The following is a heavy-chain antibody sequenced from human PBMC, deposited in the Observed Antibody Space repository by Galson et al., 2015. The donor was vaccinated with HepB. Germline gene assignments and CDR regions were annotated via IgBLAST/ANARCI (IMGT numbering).Heavy chain of an antibody. J-gene: IGHJ4*02. D-gene: IGHD6-19*01. CDR2: IYYSGST. Sequence: TLSLTCAVSGGSISSGGYSWSWVRQPPGKGLEWIGYIYYSGSTYYNPSLKSRVTISVDTSKNQFSLKLSSVTAADTAVYYCASTRGSDSSGWSYYFDYWGQGTLVTVSS. V-gene: IGHV4-30-4*07. CDR1: GGSISSGGYS. CDR3: ASTRGSDSSGWSYYFDY.